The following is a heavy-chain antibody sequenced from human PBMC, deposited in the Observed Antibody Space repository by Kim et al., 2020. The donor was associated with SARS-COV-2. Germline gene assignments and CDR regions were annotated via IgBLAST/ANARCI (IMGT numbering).Heavy chain of an antibody. CDR1: GVSISSSSYY. CDR3: ASDLYCSSTSCYVSNYYYYYYGMDV. V-gene: IGHV4-39*01. D-gene: IGHD2-2*01. Sequence: SETLSLTCTVSGVSISSSSYYWGWIRQPPWKGLEWIGSIYYSGSTYYNPSIKSRVTISVDTSKNQFSLKLSSVTAADTAVYYCASDLYCSSTSCYVSNYYYYYYGMDVWGQGTTVTVSS. CDR2: IYYSGST. J-gene: IGHJ6*02.